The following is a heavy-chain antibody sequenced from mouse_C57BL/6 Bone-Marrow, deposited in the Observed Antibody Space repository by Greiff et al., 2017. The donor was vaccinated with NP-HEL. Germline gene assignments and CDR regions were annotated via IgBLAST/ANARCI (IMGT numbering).Heavy chain of an antibody. Sequence: EVNVVESGGGLVKPGGSLKLSCAASGFTFSSYAMSWVRQTPEKRLEWVATISDGGSYTYYPDNVKGRFTISRDNAKNNLYLQMSHLKSEDTAMYYCATRGFAYWGQGTLVTVSA. CDR2: ISDGGSYT. CDR1: GFTFSSYA. V-gene: IGHV5-4*03. J-gene: IGHJ3*01. CDR3: ATRGFAY.